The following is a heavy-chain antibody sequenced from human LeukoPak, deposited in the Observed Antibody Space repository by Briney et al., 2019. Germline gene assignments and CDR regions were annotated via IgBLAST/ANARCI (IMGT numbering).Heavy chain of an antibody. CDR3: ARVQPHRIYYDNSDYPTRNDY. CDR2: ISVYNGNT. V-gene: IGHV1-18*04. J-gene: IGHJ4*02. CDR1: GYIFTSYG. Sequence: ASVKVSCKASGYIFTSYGISWVRQAPGQGLEWMGWISVYNGNTNYVQKFQGRVTMTTDTSTSTAYMELRSLRSDDTAVYYCARVQPHRIYYDNSDYPTRNDYWGQGIPVTVSS. D-gene: IGHD3-22*01.